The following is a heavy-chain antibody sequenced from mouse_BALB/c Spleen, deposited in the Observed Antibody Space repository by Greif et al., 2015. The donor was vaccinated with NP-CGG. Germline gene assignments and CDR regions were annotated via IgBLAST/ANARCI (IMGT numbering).Heavy chain of an antibody. CDR2: IRLKSNNYAT. Sequence: DVKLQESGGGLVHPGGSMKLSCVASGFTFSNYWMNWVRQSPATGLEWVAEIRLKSNNYATHYAESVKGRFTISRDDSKSSVYRQMNNLRAEDTGIYYCTTGFAYWGQGTLVTVSA. CDR3: TTGFAY. J-gene: IGHJ3*01. V-gene: IGHV6-6*02. CDR1: GFTFSNYW.